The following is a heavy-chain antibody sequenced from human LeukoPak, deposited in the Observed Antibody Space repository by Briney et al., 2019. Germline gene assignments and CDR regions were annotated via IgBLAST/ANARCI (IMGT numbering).Heavy chain of an antibody. V-gene: IGHV3-30*03. CDR3: ARDGAPAAMQEDYYYYYMDV. Sequence: HSGGSLRLSCVAPGFTFSRHGMQWVRQAPGKGPEWVAVISHDGTVKHYSDSVKGRFSISRDSSDNTLFLQMTSLRAEDTAVYYCARDGAPAAMQEDYYYYYMDVWGKGTTVTVSS. J-gene: IGHJ6*03. D-gene: IGHD2-2*01. CDR2: ISHDGTVK. CDR1: GFTFSRHG.